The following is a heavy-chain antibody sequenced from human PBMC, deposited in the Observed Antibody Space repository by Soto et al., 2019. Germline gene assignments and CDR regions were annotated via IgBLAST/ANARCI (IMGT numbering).Heavy chain of an antibody. CDR3: AKDSFPPITMIMGTAFDI. CDR2: ISGSGGST. D-gene: IGHD3-22*01. Sequence: GGSLRLSCAASGFTFSGYAMSWVRQAPGKGLEWVSAISGSGGSTYYADSVKGWFTISRDNSKNTLYLQMNSLRAEDTAVYYCAKDSFPPITMIMGTAFDIWGQGTMVTVSS. V-gene: IGHV3-23*01. J-gene: IGHJ3*02. CDR1: GFTFSGYA.